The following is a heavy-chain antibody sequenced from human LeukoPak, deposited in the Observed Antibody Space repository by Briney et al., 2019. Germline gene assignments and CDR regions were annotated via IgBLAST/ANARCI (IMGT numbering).Heavy chain of an antibody. V-gene: IGHV3-53*01. Sequence: GGSLRLSCAASGFTVSSNCMSWVRQAPGKGLEWVSVICSGSSTYYADSVKGRFTISRDNSKNTLYLQMNSLRAEDTAVYYCAKGGGSDAFDIWGQGTMVTVSS. J-gene: IGHJ3*02. CDR3: AKGGGSDAFDI. D-gene: IGHD3-16*01. CDR1: GFTVSSNC. CDR2: ICSGSST.